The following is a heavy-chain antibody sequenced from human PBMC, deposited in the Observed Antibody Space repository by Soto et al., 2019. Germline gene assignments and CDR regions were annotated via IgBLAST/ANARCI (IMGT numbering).Heavy chain of an antibody. Sequence: GGSLRLSCAASGFSFKSYGMHWVRQSPGKGLEWVATIWYDGSKKYYGESVKGRFRVSRDNSKSTLDLQMNSLRVEDTGVYYCAREHGYCSGGTCPSELDFWGQGALVTVSS. J-gene: IGHJ4*02. D-gene: IGHD2-15*01. CDR1: GFSFKSYG. CDR3: AREHGYCSGGTCPSELDF. CDR2: IWYDGSKK. V-gene: IGHV3-33*01.